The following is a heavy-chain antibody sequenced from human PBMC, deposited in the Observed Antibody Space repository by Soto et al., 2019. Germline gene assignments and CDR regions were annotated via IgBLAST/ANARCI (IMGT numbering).Heavy chain of an antibody. Sequence: GGSLRLSCAASGFTFSSYTMNWVRQAPGKGLEWVSYISSSSGTIYYADSVKGRFSISRDNAKNSLYLQMNSLRAEDTAVYYCTLTTWPFHAAFDYWGQGTLVTVSS. CDR2: ISSSSGTI. V-gene: IGHV3-48*01. J-gene: IGHJ4*02. CDR1: GFTFSSYT. D-gene: IGHD1-1*01. CDR3: TLTTWPFHAAFDY.